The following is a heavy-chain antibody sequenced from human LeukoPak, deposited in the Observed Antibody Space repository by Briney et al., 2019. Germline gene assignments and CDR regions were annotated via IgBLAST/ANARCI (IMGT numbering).Heavy chain of an antibody. CDR1: GFTFSSYL. J-gene: IGHJ4*02. Sequence: PGGSLRLSCAASGFTFSSYLMNWVRQAPGKGLEWVANINQDGSKKNYVDSVKGRFTISRDNAKNSLYLQMNSLRAEDTAVYYCARGPPAGNFIDFWGQGTLVTVSS. CDR3: ARGPPAGNFIDF. V-gene: IGHV3-7*01. CDR2: INQDGSKK. D-gene: IGHD2-2*01.